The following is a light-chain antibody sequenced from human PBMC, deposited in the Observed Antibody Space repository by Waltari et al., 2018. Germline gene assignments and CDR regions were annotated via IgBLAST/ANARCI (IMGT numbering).Light chain of an antibody. V-gene: IGLV1-44*01. J-gene: IGLJ2*01. CDR1: SSHIGRNT. CDR3: AAWDDSLNVVL. CDR2: TNN. Sequence: QSVLTQPPSASGTPGQRVTISCSGSSSHIGRNTVNWYQQLPGTAPKHLIYTNNQRPSGVPDRFSGSKSGTSASLAISGLQSEDEADYYCAAWDDSLNVVLFGGGTKLTVL.